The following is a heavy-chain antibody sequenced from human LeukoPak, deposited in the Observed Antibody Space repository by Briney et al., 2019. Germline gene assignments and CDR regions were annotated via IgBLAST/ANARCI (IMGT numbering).Heavy chain of an antibody. Sequence: GGSLRLSCAASGFTFSSYDMSWVRQAPGKGLEWVSVISAGGGSTYYADSVKGRFTISRDNSWNRLYLQMNSLRAEDTAVYYCAKDGQYCSGGSCSSGYFDYWGQGTLVTVSS. CDR2: ISAGGGST. J-gene: IGHJ4*02. V-gene: IGHV3-23*01. D-gene: IGHD2-15*01. CDR3: AKDGQYCSGGSCSSGYFDY. CDR1: GFTFSSYD.